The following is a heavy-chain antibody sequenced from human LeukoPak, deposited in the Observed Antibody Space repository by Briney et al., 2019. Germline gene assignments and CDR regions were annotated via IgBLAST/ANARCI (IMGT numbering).Heavy chain of an antibody. CDR1: GYTFTSYG. CDR3: ARDAPSLYYDSSGYSPAY. CDR2: ISAYNGNT. D-gene: IGHD3-22*01. V-gene: IGHV1-18*01. J-gene: IGHJ4*02. Sequence: ASVKVTCKASGYTFTSYGISWVRQAPGQGLEWMGWISAYNGNTNYAQKLQGRVTMTTDTSTSTAYMELRSLRSDDTAVYYCARDAPSLYYDSSGYSPAYWDQGTLVTVSS.